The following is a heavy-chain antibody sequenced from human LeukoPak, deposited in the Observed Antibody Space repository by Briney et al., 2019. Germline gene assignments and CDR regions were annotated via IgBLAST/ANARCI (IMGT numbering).Heavy chain of an antibody. CDR3: ARYPDYYGSGSYYRGIDY. J-gene: IGHJ4*02. V-gene: IGHV3-21*01. Sequence: GGSLRLSCAASGFTFSSYSMNWVRQAPGKGLEWVSSISSSSSYIYYADSVKGRFTISRDNAKNSLYLQMNSLRAEDTAVYYCARYPDYYGSGSYYRGIDYWGQGTLVTVSS. CDR2: ISSSSSYI. D-gene: IGHD3-10*01. CDR1: GFTFSSYS.